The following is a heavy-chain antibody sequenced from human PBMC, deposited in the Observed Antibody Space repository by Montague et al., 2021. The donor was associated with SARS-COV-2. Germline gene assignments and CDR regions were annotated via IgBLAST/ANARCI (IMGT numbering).Heavy chain of an antibody. J-gene: IGHJ6*02. V-gene: IGHV4-34*01. Sequence: SETLSLTCAVYGGYFSGYYLNWIRQPPGKGLEWIGEINHSGSTNYNPSLKSRVTIAVDTSKNQVSLKLTSVTAADTAVFYCARSTVTNSPFGFSNKLRSRYNGMDVWGQGTTVTVSS. CDR1: GGYFSGYY. D-gene: IGHD4-17*01. CDR2: INHSGST. CDR3: ARSTVTNSPFGFSNKLRSRYNGMDV.